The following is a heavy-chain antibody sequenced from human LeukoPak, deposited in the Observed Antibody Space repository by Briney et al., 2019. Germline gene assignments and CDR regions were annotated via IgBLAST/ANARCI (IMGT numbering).Heavy chain of an antibody. CDR1: GFTFSSYG. D-gene: IGHD3-22*01. J-gene: IGHJ4*02. CDR2: ISYDGSNK. CDR3: AKDRSTMIVVVITYFDY. V-gene: IGHV3-30*18. Sequence: PGGSLRLSCAASGFTFSSYGMHWVRQAPGKGLEWVAVISYDGSNKYYADSVKGRFTISRDNSKNTLYLQMNSLRAEDTAVYYCAKDRSTMIVVVITYFDYWGQGTLVTVSS.